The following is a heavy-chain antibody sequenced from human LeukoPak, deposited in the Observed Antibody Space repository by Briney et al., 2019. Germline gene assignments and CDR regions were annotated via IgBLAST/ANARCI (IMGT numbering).Heavy chain of an antibody. V-gene: IGHV3-48*03. Sequence: RAGGSLRLSCAASGFTFSSYEMNWVRQAPGKGLEWVSDISSSGGTIDYADSVKGRCSISRDSAKNSLYLHMNSLRAEDTAVYYCAKAGPGFGFDYWGQGTLVTVSS. J-gene: IGHJ4*02. CDR2: ISSSGGTI. CDR1: GFTFSSYE. D-gene: IGHD3-10*01. CDR3: AKAGPGFGFDY.